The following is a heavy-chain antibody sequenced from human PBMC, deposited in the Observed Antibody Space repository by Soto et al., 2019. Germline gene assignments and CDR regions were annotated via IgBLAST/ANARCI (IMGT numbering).Heavy chain of an antibody. CDR3: ARGPDPYDYVWGSYRSYFDY. J-gene: IGHJ4*02. CDR1: GGSFSGYY. CDR2: INHSGST. V-gene: IGHV4-34*01. D-gene: IGHD3-16*02. Sequence: RSLTCAVYGGSFSGYYCSWIRQPPWKGLEWIGEINHSGSTNYNPSLKSRVTISVDTSKNQFSLKLSSVTAADTAVYYCARGPDPYDYVWGSYRSYFDYWGQGTLVTVSS.